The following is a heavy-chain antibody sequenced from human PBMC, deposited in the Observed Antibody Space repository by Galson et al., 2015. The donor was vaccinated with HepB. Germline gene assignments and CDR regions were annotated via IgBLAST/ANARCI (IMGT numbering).Heavy chain of an antibody. D-gene: IGHD6-6*01. CDR2: ISYDESNK. Sequence: SLRLSCAASGFTFSRYAIHWVRQAPGKGLEWVAIISYDESNKNYGDSVKGRFTISRDNSRNTLYVQMNSLRAEDTAVYYCAKADVAYSSSSAGFDYWGQGALVTVSS. CDR3: AKADVAYSSSSAGFDY. J-gene: IGHJ4*02. V-gene: IGHV3-30*18. CDR1: GFTFSRYA.